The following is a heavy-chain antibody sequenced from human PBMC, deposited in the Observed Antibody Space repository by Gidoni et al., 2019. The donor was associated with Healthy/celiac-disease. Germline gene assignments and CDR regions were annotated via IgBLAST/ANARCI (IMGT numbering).Heavy chain of an antibody. V-gene: IGHV3-23*01. D-gene: IGHD3-3*01. Sequence: EVQLLESGGGLVQPGGSLRLSCAASGFTFSSYAMSWVRQAPGKGLEWVSAISGSGGSTYYADSVKGRFTISRDNSKNTLYLQMNSLRAEDTAVYYCAKDAVRTLTGYYDFWSGRWYFDYWGQGTLVTVSS. CDR3: AKDAVRTLTGYYDFWSGRWYFDY. J-gene: IGHJ4*02. CDR1: GFTFSSYA. CDR2: ISGSGGST.